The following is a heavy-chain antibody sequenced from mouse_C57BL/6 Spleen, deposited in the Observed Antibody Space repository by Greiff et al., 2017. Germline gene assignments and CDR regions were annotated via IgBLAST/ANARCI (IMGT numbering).Heavy chain of an antibody. CDR2: ISSGSSTI. CDR3: ASPADDYAMDY. CDR1: GFTFSDYG. J-gene: IGHJ4*01. V-gene: IGHV5-17*01. Sequence: EVHLVESGGGLVKPGGSLKLSCAASGFTFSDYGMHWVRQAPEKGLEWVAYISSGSSTIYYADTVKGRFTISRDNAKNTLFLQMTSLRSEDTAMYYCASPADDYAMDYWGQGTSVTVSS.